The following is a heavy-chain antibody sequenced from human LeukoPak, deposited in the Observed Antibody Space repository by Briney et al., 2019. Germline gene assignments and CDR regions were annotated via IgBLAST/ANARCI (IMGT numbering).Heavy chain of an antibody. CDR1: GFTFSNYA. Sequence: PGASLRLPCAASGFTFSNYAMSWLRQAPGKGLEWVSAITGGGSGIYYADSMKSRFTISSDNSKNTLYLQINSLSAEDTAVYYCAKWGDYDVLTGYYVSDYWGQGTLVTVSS. D-gene: IGHD3-9*01. CDR2: ITGGGSGI. V-gene: IGHV3-23*01. J-gene: IGHJ4*02. CDR3: AKWGDYDVLTGYYVSDY.